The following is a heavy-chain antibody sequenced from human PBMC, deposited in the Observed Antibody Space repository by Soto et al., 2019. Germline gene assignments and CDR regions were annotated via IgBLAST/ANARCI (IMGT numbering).Heavy chain of an antibody. D-gene: IGHD3-3*01. CDR1: GGSISSGGYY. CDR2: IYYSGST. V-gene: IGHV4-31*03. CDR3: ARKTIFGRVSWFDP. J-gene: IGHJ5*02. Sequence: SETLSLTCTVSGGSISSGGYYWSWIRQHPGKGLEWIGYIYYSGSTYYNPSLKSRVTISVDTSKNQFSLKLSSVTAADTAVYYCARKTIFGRVSWFDPWGQGXLVTVYS.